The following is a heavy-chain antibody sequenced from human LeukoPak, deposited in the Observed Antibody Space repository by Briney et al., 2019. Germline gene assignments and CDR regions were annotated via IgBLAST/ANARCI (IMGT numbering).Heavy chain of an antibody. CDR3: ARPGAVAGHYYYYMDV. CDR1: GGSISSYY. V-gene: IGHV4-59*01. J-gene: IGHJ6*03. D-gene: IGHD6-19*01. Sequence: SETLSLTSTVSGGSISSYYWSWIRQPPGKGLEWIGYIYYSGSTNYNPSLKSRVTISVDTSKNQFSLKLSSVTAADTAVYYCARPGAVAGHYYYYMDVWGKGTTVTVSS. CDR2: IYYSGST.